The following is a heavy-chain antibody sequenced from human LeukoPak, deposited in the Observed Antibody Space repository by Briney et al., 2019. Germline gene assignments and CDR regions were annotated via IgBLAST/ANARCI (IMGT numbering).Heavy chain of an antibody. CDR3: AREVRVATNYYYGMDV. Sequence: SENLSLTCTVSGGSISSYYWSWIRQPPGKGLEWIGYIYYSGSTNYNPSLKSRVTISVDTSKNQFSLKLSSVTAADTAVYYCAREVRVATNYYYGMDVWGQGTTVTVSS. J-gene: IGHJ6*02. CDR2: IYYSGST. D-gene: IGHD1-1*01. CDR1: GGSISSYY. V-gene: IGHV4-59*01.